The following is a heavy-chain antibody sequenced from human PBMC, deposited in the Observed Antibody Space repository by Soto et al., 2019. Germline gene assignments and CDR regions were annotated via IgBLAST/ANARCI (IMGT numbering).Heavy chain of an antibody. J-gene: IGHJ4*02. V-gene: IGHV3-21*01. CDR3: ARDESSGWYDY. CDR2: ISSSSSYI. CDR1: GFTFSDAW. D-gene: IGHD6-19*01. Sequence: PGGSLRLSCAASGFTFSDAWMNWVRQAPGKGLEWVSSISSSSSYIYYADSVKGRFSISRDNAKNSLYLQMNSLRAEDTAVYYCARDESSGWYDYWGQGTLVTVSS.